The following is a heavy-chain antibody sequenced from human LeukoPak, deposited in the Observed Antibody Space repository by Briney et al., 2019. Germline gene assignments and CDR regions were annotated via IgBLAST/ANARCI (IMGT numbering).Heavy chain of an antibody. CDR3: ARSEAWLADY. CDR1: GGSFSDYY. J-gene: IGHJ4*02. CDR2: INHSGST. V-gene: IGHV4-34*01. Sequence: SETLSLTCAVYGGSFSDYYWSWIRQPPGKGLEWIGEINHSGSTNYNPSLESRVTISIDTSKNQFSVKLRSVTAADTAVYYCARSEAWLADYWGQGTLVTVSS. D-gene: IGHD5-24*01.